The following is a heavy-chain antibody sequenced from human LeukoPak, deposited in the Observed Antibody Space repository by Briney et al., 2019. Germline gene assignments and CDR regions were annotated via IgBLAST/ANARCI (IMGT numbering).Heavy chain of an antibody. V-gene: IGHV4-39*01. CDR3: AGRPRHIVVVVAATDYFDY. CDR2: IYYSGST. D-gene: IGHD2-15*01. Sequence: KSSETLSLTCTVSGGSISSSSYYWGWIRQPPGKGLEWIGSIYYSGSTYYNPSLKSRVTISVDTSKNQFSLKLSSVTAADTAVYYCAGRPRHIVVVVAATDYFDYWGQGTLVTVSS. J-gene: IGHJ4*02. CDR1: GGSISSSSYY.